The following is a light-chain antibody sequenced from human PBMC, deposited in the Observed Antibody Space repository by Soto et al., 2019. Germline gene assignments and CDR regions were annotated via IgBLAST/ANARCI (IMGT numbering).Light chain of an antibody. CDR3: EAWDSNTNWV. CDR1: SGHSSYI. J-gene: IGLJ3*02. V-gene: IGLV4-60*02. Sequence: QSVLIQSSSASASLGSSVKLTCTLSSGHSSYIIAWHQQQPGKAPRYLMKLEGSGSYNKGSGVPDRFSGSSSGADRYLTISNLQFEDEADYYCEAWDSNTNWVFGGGTKVTVL. CDR2: LEGSGSY.